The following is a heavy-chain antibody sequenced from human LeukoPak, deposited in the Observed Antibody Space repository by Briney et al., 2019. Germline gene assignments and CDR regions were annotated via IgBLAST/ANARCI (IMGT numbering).Heavy chain of an antibody. J-gene: IGHJ4*02. CDR2: IWYDGSNK. Sequence: PGGSLRLSCAASGFIFSSYGMHWVRQAPSKGLEWVAVIWYDGSNKYYADSVKGRFTISRDNSKNTLYLQMNSLRAEDTAVYYCARLYDYGDYVDYWGQGTLVTVSS. D-gene: IGHD4-17*01. V-gene: IGHV3-33*01. CDR1: GFIFSSYG. CDR3: ARLYDYGDYVDY.